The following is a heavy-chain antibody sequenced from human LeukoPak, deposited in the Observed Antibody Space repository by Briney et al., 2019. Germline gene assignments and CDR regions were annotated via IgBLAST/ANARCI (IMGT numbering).Heavy chain of an antibody. CDR2: IYWDDDK. Sequence: SGPTLVKPTQTLTLTCTFSGFSLSTSGVGVGWIRQPPGKALEWLALIYWDDDKRYSPSLKSRLTITKDTSKNQMVLTMTNMDPVDTATYYCAHRGYSPNGNWFDPWGQGTLVTVSS. J-gene: IGHJ5*02. CDR1: GFSLSTSGVG. CDR3: AHRGYSPNGNWFDP. D-gene: IGHD5-18*01. V-gene: IGHV2-5*02.